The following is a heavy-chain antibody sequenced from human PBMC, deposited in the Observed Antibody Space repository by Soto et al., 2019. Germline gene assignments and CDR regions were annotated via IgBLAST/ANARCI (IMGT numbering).Heavy chain of an antibody. CDR2: MNPNSGNT. CDR1: GYTFTSYD. CDR3: AITHLRFGEHHY. J-gene: IGHJ4*02. D-gene: IGHD3-10*01. V-gene: IGHV1-8*01. Sequence: VASVKVSCKASGYTFTSYDINWVRQATGQGLEWMGWMNPNSGNTGYAQKFQGRVTMTRNTSISTAYMELSSLRSEDTAVYYCAITHLRFGEHHYWGQGTLVTVSS.